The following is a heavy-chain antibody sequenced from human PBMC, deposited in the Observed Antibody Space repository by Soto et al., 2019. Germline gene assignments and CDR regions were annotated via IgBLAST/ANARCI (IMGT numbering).Heavy chain of an antibody. Sequence: SETLSLTCTVSGGSISSYYWSWIRQPPGKGLEWIGYIYYSGSTNYNPSLKSRVTISVDTSKNQFSLKLSSVTAADTAVYYCARAGYYYDSSGSGGAFDIWGQGTMVT. CDR2: IYYSGST. V-gene: IGHV4-59*01. CDR3: ARAGYYYDSSGSGGAFDI. J-gene: IGHJ3*02. CDR1: GGSISSYY. D-gene: IGHD3-22*01.